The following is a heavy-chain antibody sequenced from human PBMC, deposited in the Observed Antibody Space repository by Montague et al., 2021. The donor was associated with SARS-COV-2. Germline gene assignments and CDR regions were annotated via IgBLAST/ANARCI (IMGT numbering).Heavy chain of an antibody. J-gene: IGHJ2*01. D-gene: IGHD2-8*01. CDR1: GGFINHY. Sequence: SETLSLTCTVSGGFINHYWSWIRQPPGKGLEWIGYIYYDGSSNYNPSLRSRVTISMQTSRNQVSLRLSSVTAADTALYYCARSQWHNWYFDLWGRGTLVTVSS. CDR3: ARSQWHNWYFDL. CDR2: IYYDGSS. V-gene: IGHV4-59*11.